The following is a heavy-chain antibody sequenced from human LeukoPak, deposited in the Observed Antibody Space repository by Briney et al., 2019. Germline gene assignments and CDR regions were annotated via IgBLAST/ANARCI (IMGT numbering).Heavy chain of an antibody. CDR1: GFTFDDYG. CDR3: ARSGTFRLVVPAADAFDI. CDR2: INWNGGST. Sequence: PGGSLRLSCAASGFTFDDYGMSWVRQAPGKGLEWVSGINWNGGSTGYADSVKGRFTISRDNAKNSLYLQMNSLRVEDTALYHCARSGTFRLVVPAADAFDIWGQGTMVTVSS. V-gene: IGHV3-20*01. J-gene: IGHJ3*02. D-gene: IGHD2-2*01.